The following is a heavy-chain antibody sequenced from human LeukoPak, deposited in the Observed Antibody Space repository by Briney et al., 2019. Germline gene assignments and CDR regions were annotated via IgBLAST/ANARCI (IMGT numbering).Heavy chain of an antibody. V-gene: IGHV3-53*01. Sequence: GGSLRLSCAASGFTVSSNYMSWVRQAPGKGLEWVSVIYSGGSTYYADSVKGRFAISRDNSKNTLYLQMNSLRAEDAAVYYCTSRTIFGVVNDYWGQGTLVTVSS. CDR1: GFTVSSNY. CDR3: TSRTIFGVVNDY. J-gene: IGHJ4*02. D-gene: IGHD3-3*01. CDR2: IYSGGST.